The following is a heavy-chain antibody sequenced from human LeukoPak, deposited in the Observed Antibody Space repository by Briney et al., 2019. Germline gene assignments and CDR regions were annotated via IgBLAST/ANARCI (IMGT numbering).Heavy chain of an antibody. V-gene: IGHV4-59*01. CDR1: GGSISSYY. CDR3: ARAETYYDYVWGSYKDGQFDY. D-gene: IGHD3-16*01. CDR2: IYYSGST. J-gene: IGHJ4*02. Sequence: SETLSLTCTVSGGSISSYYWSWIRQPPGKGLEWIGYIYYSGSTNYNPSLKSRVTISEDTSKNQFSLKLSSVTAADTAVYYCARAETYYDYVWGSYKDGQFDYWGQGTLVTVSS.